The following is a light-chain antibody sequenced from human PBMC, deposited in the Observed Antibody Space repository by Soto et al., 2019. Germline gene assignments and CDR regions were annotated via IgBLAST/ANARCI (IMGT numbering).Light chain of an antibody. V-gene: IGLV2-18*01. CDR3: SLYTSSSTFV. J-gene: IGLJ1*01. CDR2: EVS. CDR1: SSDVESYDR. Sequence: QSALTQPPSVSGSPGQSVTISCTGTSSDVESYDRVSWYQQPPGTAPKLMLYEVSNRPSGVPDRFSGSKSGNTASLTISGLQAEDEADYYCSLYTSSSTFVFGTGTKVTVL.